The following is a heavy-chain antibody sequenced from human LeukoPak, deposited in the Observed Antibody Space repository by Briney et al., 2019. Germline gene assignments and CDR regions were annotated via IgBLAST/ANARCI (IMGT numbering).Heavy chain of an antibody. CDR3: ARDHGYSSGWYVDY. J-gene: IGHJ4*02. Sequence: GGSLRLSCAASGFTFSSYAMHWVRQAPGKGLGWVAVISYDGSNKYYADSVKGRFTISRDNSKNTLYLQMNSLRAEDTAVYYCARDHGYSSGWYVDYWGQGTLVTVSS. V-gene: IGHV3-30-3*01. D-gene: IGHD6-19*01. CDR2: ISYDGSNK. CDR1: GFTFSSYA.